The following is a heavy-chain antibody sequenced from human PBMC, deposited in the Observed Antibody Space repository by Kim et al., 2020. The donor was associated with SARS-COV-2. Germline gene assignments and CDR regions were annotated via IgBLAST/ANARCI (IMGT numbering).Heavy chain of an antibody. D-gene: IGHD6-19*01. Sequence: GGSLRLSCAASGFTFSSYAMSWVRQAPGKGLEWVSVIYSGGSSTYYADSVKGRFTISRENSKNTLYLQMNSLRAEDTAVYYCAKDQSNGWFVSLYGMDVWGQGTTVTVSS. J-gene: IGHJ6*02. V-gene: IGHV3-23*03. CDR3: AKDQSNGWFVSLYGMDV. CDR2: IYSGGSST. CDR1: GFTFSSYA.